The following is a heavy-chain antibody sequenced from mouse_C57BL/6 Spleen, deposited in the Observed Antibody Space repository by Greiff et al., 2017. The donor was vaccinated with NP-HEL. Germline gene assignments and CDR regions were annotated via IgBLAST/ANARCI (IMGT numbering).Heavy chain of an antibody. J-gene: IGHJ4*01. CDR2: IDPSDSYT. CDR3: ARRGAYDYDEGGYAMDY. Sequence: VQLQQSGAELVMPGASVKLSCKASGYTFTSYWMHWVKQRPGQGLEWIGEIDPSDSYTNYNQKFKGKSTLTVDKSSSTAYMQLSSLTSEDSAVYYCARRGAYDYDEGGYAMDYWGQGTSVTVSS. D-gene: IGHD2-4*01. CDR1: GYTFTSYW. V-gene: IGHV1-69*01.